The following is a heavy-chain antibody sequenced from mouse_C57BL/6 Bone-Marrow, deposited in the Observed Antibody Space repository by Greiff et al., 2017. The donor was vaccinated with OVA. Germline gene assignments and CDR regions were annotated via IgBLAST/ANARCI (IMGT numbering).Heavy chain of an antibody. D-gene: IGHD4-1*01. CDR1: GYTFTDYY. V-gene: IGHV1-76*01. CDR2: IYPGSGNT. Sequence: VQRVESGAELVRPGASVKLSCKASGYTFTDYYINWVKQRPGQGLEWIARIYPGSGNTYYNEKFKGKATLTAEKSSSTAYMQLSSLTSEDSAVYFCARSLTGTAWFAYWGQGTLVTVSA. CDR3: ARSLTGTAWFAY. J-gene: IGHJ3*01.